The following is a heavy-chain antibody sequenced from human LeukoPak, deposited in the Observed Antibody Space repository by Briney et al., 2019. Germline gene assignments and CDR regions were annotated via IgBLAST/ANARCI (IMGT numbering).Heavy chain of an antibody. D-gene: IGHD2-2*03. J-gene: IGHJ4*02. V-gene: IGHV3-23*01. Sequence: GGSLRLSCAASGFTFSSYAMSWVRQAPGKGLEWVSAISGSGGSTYYADSVKGRFTISRDNSKNTLYLQMNSLRAEDTAVYYCAKNLDIVVVPAASTYDYWGQGTLVTVSS. CDR2: ISGSGGST. CDR3: AKNLDIVVVPAASTYDY. CDR1: GFTFSSYA.